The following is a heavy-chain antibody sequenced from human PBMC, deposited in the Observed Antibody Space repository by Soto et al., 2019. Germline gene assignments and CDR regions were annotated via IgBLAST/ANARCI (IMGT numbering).Heavy chain of an antibody. Sequence: HPGGSLRLSCAASGFTFSSYGMHWVRQAPGKGLEWVAVISYDGSNKYYADSVKGRFTISRDNSKNTLYLQMNSLRAEDTAVYYCAKDPGGRGYSSTNYFDYWGQGTLVTVSS. J-gene: IGHJ4*02. CDR2: ISYDGSNK. D-gene: IGHD5-18*01. V-gene: IGHV3-30*18. CDR1: GFTFSSYG. CDR3: AKDPGGRGYSSTNYFDY.